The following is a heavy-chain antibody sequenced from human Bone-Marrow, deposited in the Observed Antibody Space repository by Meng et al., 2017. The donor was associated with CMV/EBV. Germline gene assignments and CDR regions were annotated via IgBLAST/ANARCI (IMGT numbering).Heavy chain of an antibody. CDR3: ARAYTYSYGYPLDY. J-gene: IGHJ4*02. CDR1: GFTFSSYS. D-gene: IGHD5-18*01. CDR2: ISSSSSYI. V-gene: IGHV3-21*01. Sequence: ASGFTFSSYSMNWVRQAPGKGLEWVSSISSSSSYIYYADSVKGRFTISRDNAKNSLYLQMNSLRAEDTAVYYCARAYTYSYGYPLDYWGQGTLVTVSS.